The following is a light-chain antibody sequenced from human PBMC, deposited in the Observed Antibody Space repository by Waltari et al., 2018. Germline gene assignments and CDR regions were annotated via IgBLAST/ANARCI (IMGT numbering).Light chain of an antibody. J-gene: IGKJ1*01. V-gene: IGKV3-15*01. CDR3: QQYNNWPPWT. Sequence: EIVMTQSPATLSLSPGERATLSCRASQSVNINLAWYQQKPGQGPRLLIYGASTRATAIPARFGGSGSGTEFTLTISSLQSEDFAVYYCQQYNNWPPWTFGQGTKVEIK. CDR1: QSVNIN. CDR2: GAS.